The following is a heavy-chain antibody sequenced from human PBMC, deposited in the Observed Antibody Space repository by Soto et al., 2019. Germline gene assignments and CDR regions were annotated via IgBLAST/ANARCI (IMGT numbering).Heavy chain of an antibody. Sequence: SETLSLTCTVSSGSISGYYWSWIRQPPGKGLEWIGYIYYIGNTKYNSSLKSRVTISVDTSKNQFSLKVNSVTAADTAVYYCARRYGGNLDYWGQGTLVTVSS. CDR1: SGSISGYY. V-gene: IGHV4-59*08. CDR2: IYYIGNT. D-gene: IGHD1-26*01. J-gene: IGHJ4*02. CDR3: ARRYGGNLDY.